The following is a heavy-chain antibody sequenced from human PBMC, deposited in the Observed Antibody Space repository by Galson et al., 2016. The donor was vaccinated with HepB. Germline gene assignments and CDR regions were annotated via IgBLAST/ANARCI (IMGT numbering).Heavy chain of an antibody. V-gene: IGHV3-48*02. CDR2: ISSSSSTI. J-gene: IGHJ4*02. CDR1: GFTFSSYS. Sequence: SLRLSCAASGFTFSSYSMNWVRQAPGKGLEWVSYISSSSSTIYYADSVTGRITVSRDNAKNSLYLQMNSLRDEDTAVYYCARASIYYYDNSGYLDGLGDYWGQGTLVTVSS. CDR3: ARASIYYYDNSGYLDGLGDY. D-gene: IGHD3-22*01.